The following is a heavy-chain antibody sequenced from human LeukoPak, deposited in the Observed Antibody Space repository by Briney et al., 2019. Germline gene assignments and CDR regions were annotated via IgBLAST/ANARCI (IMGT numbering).Heavy chain of an antibody. CDR2: IKQDESEK. CDR1: GFSFSTYW. Sequence: SGGSLGLSCAASGFSFSTYWMSWVGQAPGKGLEWAANIKQDESEKYYVDSVKGRFTISRDNTKNSLYLQMNSLRAEDTAVYYCASGRQLGRWGQGTLVTVSS. D-gene: IGHD6-13*01. V-gene: IGHV3-7*03. J-gene: IGHJ4*02. CDR3: ASGRQLGR.